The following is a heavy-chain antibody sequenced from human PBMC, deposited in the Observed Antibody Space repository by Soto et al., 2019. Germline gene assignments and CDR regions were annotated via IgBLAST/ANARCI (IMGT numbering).Heavy chain of an antibody. Sequence: GGSLRLSCAASGFTFSSYWMSWVRQAPGKGLEWVANIKQDGSEKYYVDSVKGRFTISRDNAKNSLYLQMNSLRAEDTAVYYCARSGSGSYYKGFDYWGQGTLVTVSS. CDR1: GFTFSSYW. V-gene: IGHV3-7*01. J-gene: IGHJ4*02. D-gene: IGHD3-10*01. CDR2: IKQDGSEK. CDR3: ARSGSGSYYKGFDY.